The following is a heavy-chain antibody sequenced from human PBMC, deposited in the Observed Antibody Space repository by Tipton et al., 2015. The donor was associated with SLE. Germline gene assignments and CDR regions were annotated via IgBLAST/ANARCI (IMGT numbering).Heavy chain of an antibody. CDR1: GGSISRSSYY. CDR2: INHSGST. Sequence: TLSLTCTVSGGSISRSSYYWSWIRQSPGKGLEWIGEINHSGSTNYNPSLKSRVTISVDTSKNQFSLRLSSVTAADTAVYYCARDSDRFLGFFDYWGQGTLVTVSS. J-gene: IGHJ4*02. D-gene: IGHD2/OR15-2a*01. CDR3: ARDSDRFLGFFDY. V-gene: IGHV4-39*07.